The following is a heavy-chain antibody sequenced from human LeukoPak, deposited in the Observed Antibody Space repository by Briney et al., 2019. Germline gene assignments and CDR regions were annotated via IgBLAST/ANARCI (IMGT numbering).Heavy chain of an antibody. V-gene: IGHV3-30*02. CDR1: GFTFSSYG. J-gene: IGHJ4*02. Sequence: GGSLRPSCAASGFTFSSYGMHWVRQAPGKGLEWVAFIRYDGSNKYYADSVKGRFTISRDNSKNTLYLQMNSLRAEDTAVYYSAKDLRGSETAGIDYWGQGTLVTVSS. D-gene: IGHD3-10*01. CDR3: AKDLRGSETAGIDY. CDR2: IRYDGSNK.